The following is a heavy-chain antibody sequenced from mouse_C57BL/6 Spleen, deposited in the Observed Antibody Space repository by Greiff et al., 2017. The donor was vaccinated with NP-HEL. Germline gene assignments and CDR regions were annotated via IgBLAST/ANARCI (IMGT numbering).Heavy chain of an antibody. CDR2: ISSGGSYT. Sequence: EVRLVESGGDLVKPGGSLKLSCAASGFTFSSYGMSWVRQTPDKRLEWVATISSGGSYTYYPDSVKGRFTISRDNAKNTLYLQMSSLKSEDTAMYYCASHEGNYWYFDVWGTGTTVTVSS. CDR3: ASHEGNYWYFDV. D-gene: IGHD2-1*01. J-gene: IGHJ1*03. CDR1: GFTFSSYG. V-gene: IGHV5-6*02.